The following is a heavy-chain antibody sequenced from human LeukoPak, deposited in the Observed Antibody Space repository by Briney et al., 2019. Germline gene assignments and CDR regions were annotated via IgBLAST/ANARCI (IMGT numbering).Heavy chain of an antibody. CDR2: ISGSGTST. V-gene: IGHV3-23*01. J-gene: IGHJ4*02. CDR3: AKATVTTRRGIDN. D-gene: IGHD4-17*01. Sequence: GGSLRLSCAASGFTVSSCAMSWVRQAPGKGLEWVSGISGSGTSTYYADSVKGRFTISRDTSKNTLYLQMNSLRGEDTAVYYCAKATVTTRRGIDNWGQGTLVTVPS. CDR1: GFTVSSCA.